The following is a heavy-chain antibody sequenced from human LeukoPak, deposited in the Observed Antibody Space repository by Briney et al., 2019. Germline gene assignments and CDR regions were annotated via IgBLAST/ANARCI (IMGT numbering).Heavy chain of an antibody. CDR2: IGIDSGNT. V-gene: IGHV3-48*01. CDR3: ARDYKYAFDN. D-gene: IGHD5-24*01. Sequence: GGSLRLSCAASGFTFSTYNMNWVRQAPGKGLEWISYIGIDSGNTNYADSVKGRFTISGDKAKNSLYLQMNSLRVEDTAVYYCARDYKYAFDNWGQGTLVTVSS. CDR1: GFTFSTYN. J-gene: IGHJ4*02.